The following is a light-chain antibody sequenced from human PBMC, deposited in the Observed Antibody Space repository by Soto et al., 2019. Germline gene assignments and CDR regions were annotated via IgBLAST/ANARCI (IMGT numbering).Light chain of an antibody. J-gene: IGLJ1*01. CDR1: SSDVGGFNY. CDR2: EVN. CDR3: NSYTGSSTLPYV. V-gene: IGLV2-14*01. Sequence: QSALTQPASVSGSPGQSITISCTGTSSDVGGFNYVSWYQQHPGKAPKLMIYEVNNRPSGLSNRFSGSKSGNTASLTISGLQAEDEADYYCNSYTGSSTLPYVFGTGTKLTVL.